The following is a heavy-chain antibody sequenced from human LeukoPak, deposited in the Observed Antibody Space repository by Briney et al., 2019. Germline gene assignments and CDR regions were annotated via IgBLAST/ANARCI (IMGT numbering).Heavy chain of an antibody. CDR1: GGSFSGYY. D-gene: IGHD6-13*01. CDR3: ARGRGRHSSSWYYFDY. CDR2: INHSGSS. J-gene: IGHJ4*02. Sequence: SETLSLTRAVYGGSFSGYYWSWVRQPPGKGLEWIGEINHSGSSNYNPSLKSRVTISVDTSKNQFSLKLSSVTAADTAVYYCARGRGRHSSSWYYFDYWGQGTLVTVSS. V-gene: IGHV4-34*01.